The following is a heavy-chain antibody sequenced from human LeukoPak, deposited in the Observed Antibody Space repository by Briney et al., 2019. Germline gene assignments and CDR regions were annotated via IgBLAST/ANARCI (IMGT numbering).Heavy chain of an antibody. Sequence: SETLSLTCTVSGGSISSSDYYWGWIRQPPGKGLEWIASIYYSGTTHYNPSLKSRVTMSVDTSKNQFSLKLSSVTAADTAVYYCARFPSSTLIAFDIWGQGTMVTVSS. CDR1: GGSISSSDYY. J-gene: IGHJ3*02. CDR2: IYYSGTT. D-gene: IGHD4-17*01. V-gene: IGHV4-39*01. CDR3: ARFPSSTLIAFDI.